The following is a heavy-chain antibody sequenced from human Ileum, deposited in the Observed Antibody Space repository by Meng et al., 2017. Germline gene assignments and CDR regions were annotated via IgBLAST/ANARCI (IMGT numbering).Heavy chain of an antibody. CDR3: VSERRRSYFFDY. Sequence: QVQLQESGPGLVKPSQTLSLNGTVSGGSITSGDYYWSWIRQPPGKGLEWIGYIFYTGATYSNPSLKSRVTVSLDTSKSQFSLKLSSVTAADTAIYYCVSERRRSYFFDYLGQGTLVTVSS. CDR1: GGSITSGDYY. J-gene: IGHJ4*02. CDR2: IFYTGAT. V-gene: IGHV4-30-4*01.